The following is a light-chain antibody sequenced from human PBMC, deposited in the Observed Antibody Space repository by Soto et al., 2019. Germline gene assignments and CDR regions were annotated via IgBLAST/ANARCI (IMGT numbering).Light chain of an antibody. J-gene: IGLJ1*01. CDR2: DVT. CDR1: SSDVGRYNF. Sequence: QSALTQPASASGSPGQSITISCTGTSSDVGRYNFVSWYQQHPGKAPKLMIYDVTKRPSGVSNRFSGSKSGNTASLTISGLQAEDEADYYCCSYAGTSGYVFGIGTKLTVL. CDR3: CSYAGTSGYV. V-gene: IGLV2-23*02.